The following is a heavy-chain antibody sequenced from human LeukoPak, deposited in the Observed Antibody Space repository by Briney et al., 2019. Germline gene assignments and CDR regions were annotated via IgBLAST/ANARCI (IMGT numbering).Heavy chain of an antibody. J-gene: IGHJ4*02. CDR1: GASISKYY. CDR3: ARRTTVTIPFGY. V-gene: IGHV4-59*01. D-gene: IGHD4-11*01. Sequence: SETLSLTCTVFGASISKYYWSWIRQPPGKGLEWMGYAYNSGSTKYNPSLQSRVTISVDTSKNQFFLKLSSVTAADTAVFYCARRTTVTIPFGYWGQGTLVTVSS. CDR2: AYNSGST.